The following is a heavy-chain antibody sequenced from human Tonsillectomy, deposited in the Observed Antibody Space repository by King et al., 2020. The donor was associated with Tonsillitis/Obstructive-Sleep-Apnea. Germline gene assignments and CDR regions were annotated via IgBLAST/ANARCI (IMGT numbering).Heavy chain of an antibody. V-gene: IGHV3-48*03. CDR1: GFTFSSCE. CDR2: ISSSGSTI. CDR3: ARAAMSSGYYPLLDY. D-gene: IGHD3-22*01. J-gene: IGHJ4*02. Sequence: DVQLVESGGGLVQPGGSLRLSCAASGFTFSSCEMNWVRQAPGKGLEWVSYISSSGSTIYYADSVKGRFTISRDNAKNSLYLQMNSLRAEDTAVYYCARAAMSSGYYPLLDYWGQGTLVTVSS.